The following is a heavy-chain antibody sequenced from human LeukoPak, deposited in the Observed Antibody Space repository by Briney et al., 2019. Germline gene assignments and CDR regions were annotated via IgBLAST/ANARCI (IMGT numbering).Heavy chain of an antibody. J-gene: IGHJ5*02. CDR2: ISDSGST. V-gene: IGHV4-59*11. D-gene: IGHD3-3*01. CDR1: GASMNGHY. CDR3: ARVFRGAVTSNWFDP. Sequence: TSETLSLTCSVSGASMNGHYWTWIRLSPGKGLEWIGYISDSGSTSYNPSLRSRVIMALEASKTEFSLRLNSVTVADTAVYYCARVFRGAVTSNWFDPWGQGMLVTVSS.